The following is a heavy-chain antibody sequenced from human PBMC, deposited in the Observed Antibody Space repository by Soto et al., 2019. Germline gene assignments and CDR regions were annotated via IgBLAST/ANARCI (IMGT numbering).Heavy chain of an antibody. D-gene: IGHD2-15*01. Sequence: ASVKVSCKASGYTFTGYYMHWVRQAPGQGLEWMGWTNPNSGGTNYAQKFQGWVTMTRDTSISTAYMELSRLRSDDTAVYYCARGGGACSTPLAPCGPGDMDVWGQGTTVTVSS. CDR2: TNPNSGGT. CDR1: GYTFTGYY. V-gene: IGHV1-2*04. J-gene: IGHJ6*02. CDR3: ARGGGACSTPLAPCGPGDMDV.